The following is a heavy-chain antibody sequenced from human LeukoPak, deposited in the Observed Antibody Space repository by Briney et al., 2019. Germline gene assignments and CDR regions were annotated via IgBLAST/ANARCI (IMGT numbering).Heavy chain of an antibody. CDR1: GYTFTSYA. CDR3: ARGDASSPFYYYDSSGSHDAFDI. V-gene: IGHV1-69*13. D-gene: IGHD3-22*01. CDR2: IIPIFGTA. J-gene: IGHJ3*02. Sequence: SVKVSCKASGYTFTSYAISWVRQAPGQGLEWMGGIIPIFGTANYAQKFQGRVTITADESTSTAYMELSSLRSEDTAVYYCARGDASSPFYYYDSSGSHDAFDIWGQGTMVTVSS.